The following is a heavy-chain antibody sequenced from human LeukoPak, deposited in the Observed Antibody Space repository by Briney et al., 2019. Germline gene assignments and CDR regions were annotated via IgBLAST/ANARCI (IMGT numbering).Heavy chain of an antibody. J-gene: IGHJ4*02. V-gene: IGHV4-59*01. D-gene: IGHD3-10*02. CDR2: IYYSGNT. Sequence: PSETLSLTCTVSGASISSYCWSWIRQPPGKRLEWIAYIYYSGNTKYNPSLKSRVTISVDTSKNQFSLKLTSVTAADTAVYYCARDSMLRYWGQGTLVTVSS. CDR3: ARDSMLRY. CDR1: GASISSYC.